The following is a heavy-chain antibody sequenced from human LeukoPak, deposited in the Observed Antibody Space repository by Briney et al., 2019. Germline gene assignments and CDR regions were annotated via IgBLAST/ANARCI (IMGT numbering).Heavy chain of an antibody. Sequence: GGSLRLSCTASGFTFDNYGMHWVRQTPGKGLEWASSTSWNSGSVGYADSVQGRFAISRDNAKNSLYLQMNSLRAEDMALYYCARRATSLEAFDIWGQGTMVTVSS. J-gene: IGHJ3*02. CDR1: GFTFDNYG. CDR3: ARRATSLEAFDI. V-gene: IGHV3-9*03. CDR2: TSWNSGSV. D-gene: IGHD2-2*01.